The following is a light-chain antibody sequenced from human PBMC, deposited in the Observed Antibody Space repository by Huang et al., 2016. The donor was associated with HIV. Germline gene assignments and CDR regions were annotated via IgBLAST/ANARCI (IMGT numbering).Light chain of an antibody. CDR2: GAY. CDR1: QSVSSN. J-gene: IGKJ2*01. Sequence: EIVMTQSPATLSVFPGERATLSCRASQSVSSNLAWYQQKTGQAPRLLIYGAYTRAPGIPARFSGSGSGTEFTLTISSLQSEDFAVYHCQQYNNWPPYTFGQGTKLEIK. CDR3: QQYNNWPPYT. V-gene: IGKV3-15*01.